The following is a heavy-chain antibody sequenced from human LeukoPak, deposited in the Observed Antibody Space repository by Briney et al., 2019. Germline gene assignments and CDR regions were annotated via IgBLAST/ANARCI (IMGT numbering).Heavy chain of an antibody. V-gene: IGHV4-61*02. CDR2: IYTSGST. CDR3: AREIRDHYGSGSYYPFDY. D-gene: IGHD3-10*01. CDR1: GGSISSGSYY. J-gene: IGHJ4*02. Sequence: SQTLSLTCTVSGGSISSGSYYWRWIRQPAGKGLEWIGRIYTSGSTNYNPSLKSRVTISVDTSKNQSALKLSSVTAADTAVYYCAREIRDHYGSGSYYPFDYWGQGTLVTVSS.